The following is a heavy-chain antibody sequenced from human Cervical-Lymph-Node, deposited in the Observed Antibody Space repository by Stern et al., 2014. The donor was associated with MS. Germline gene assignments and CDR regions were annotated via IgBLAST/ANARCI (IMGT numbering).Heavy chain of an antibody. D-gene: IGHD3-22*01. CDR3: ARDYYYDTTAPFDF. V-gene: IGHV1-46*01. CDR1: GYTFTKYY. CDR2: INPSDGDT. J-gene: IGHJ4*02. Sequence: VQLVESGAEVKKPGASVKISCKTSGYTFTKYYMYWVRQAPGQGLEWMGIINPSDGDTVYAQKFQDRVTMTRDPSTGTVFMELGSLRSEDTAVYYCARDYYYDTTAPFDFWGLGTLVTVSS.